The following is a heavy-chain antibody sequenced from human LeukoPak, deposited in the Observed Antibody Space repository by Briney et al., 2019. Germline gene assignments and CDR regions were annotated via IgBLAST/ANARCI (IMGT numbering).Heavy chain of an antibody. Sequence: GASVKVSCKASGYTFTGYYMHWVRQAPGQGLEGMGWINPNSGGTNYAQKFQGRVTMTRDTSISTAYMELSRLRSDDTAVYYCARAVNGIFLTDYWGQGTLVTVSS. V-gene: IGHV1-2*02. CDR2: INPNSGGT. D-gene: IGHD3-3*01. CDR1: GYTFTGYY. CDR3: ARAVNGIFLTDY. J-gene: IGHJ4*02.